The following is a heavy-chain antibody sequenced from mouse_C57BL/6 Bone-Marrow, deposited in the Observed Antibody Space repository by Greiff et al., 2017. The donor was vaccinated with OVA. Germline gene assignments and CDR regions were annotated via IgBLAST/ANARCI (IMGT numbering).Heavy chain of an antibody. CDR1: GYSITSGYY. CDR3: AVGPYYGSSYGYFDY. J-gene: IGHJ2*01. D-gene: IGHD1-1*01. CDR2: ISYDGSN. V-gene: IGHV3-6*01. Sequence: EVKLVESGPGLVKPSQSLSLTCSVTGYSITSGYYWNWIRQFPGNKLEWMGYISYDGSNNYNPSLKNRISITRDTSKNQFFLKLNSVTTEDTATYYCAVGPYYGSSYGYFDYWGQGTTLTVSS.